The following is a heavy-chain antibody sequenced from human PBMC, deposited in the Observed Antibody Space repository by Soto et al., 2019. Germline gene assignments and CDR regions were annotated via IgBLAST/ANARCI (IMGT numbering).Heavy chain of an antibody. CDR1: GFTFISYW. D-gene: IGHD6-13*01. CDR3: ASSRTFDY. CDR2: IKQDGSEK. Sequence: GVSLRLSCVFSGFTFISYWMNWVRQAPGKGLEWVANIKQDGSEKYYVDSAKGRFTISRDNAKNSLYLQMNSLSAEDTAIYYCASSRTFDYCGKGNMVTVSS. J-gene: IGHJ4*02. V-gene: IGHV3-7*01.